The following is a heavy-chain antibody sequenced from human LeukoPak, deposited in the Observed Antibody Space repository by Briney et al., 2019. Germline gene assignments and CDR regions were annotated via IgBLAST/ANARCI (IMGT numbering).Heavy chain of an antibody. CDR3: ARTGTRYYYYYMDV. V-gene: IGHV4-34*01. CDR2: INHSGST. D-gene: IGHD1-7*01. J-gene: IGHJ6*03. CDR1: GGSFSGYY. Sequence: SETLSLACAVYGGSFSGYYWSWIRQPPGKGLEWIGEINHSGSTNYNPSLKSRVTISVDTSKNQFSLKLSSVTAADTAVYYCARTGTRYYYYYMDVWGKGTTVTVSS.